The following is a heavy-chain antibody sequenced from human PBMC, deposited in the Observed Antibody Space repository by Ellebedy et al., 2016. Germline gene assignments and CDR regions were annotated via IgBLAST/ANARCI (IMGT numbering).Heavy chain of an antibody. CDR1: GGSISTQSYY. CDR2: MYRSGNT. CDR3: ASHTSGWFYHFDN. Sequence: SETLSLTCTVYGGSISTQSYYWAWIRQPPGKGLEWIGSMYRSGNTYFSPSLESRVTISVDTSNNQFSLNLGSVTAADTAIYYCASHTSGWFYHFDNWGQGTLVTVSS. D-gene: IGHD6-19*01. V-gene: IGHV4-39*01. J-gene: IGHJ4*02.